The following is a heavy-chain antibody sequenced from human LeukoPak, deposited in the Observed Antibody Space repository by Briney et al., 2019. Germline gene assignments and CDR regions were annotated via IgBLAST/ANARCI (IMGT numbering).Heavy chain of an antibody. J-gene: IGHJ4*02. D-gene: IGHD5-18*01. Sequence: ASVTVSCKASGYNFNGYYLHWVRQAPGQGLEWMGWINPNSGGTNYAQKFQGRVTMTRDTSISTAYMELSRLRSDDTAVYYCAREQDIGMVSTLDYWGQGTLVTVSS. CDR2: INPNSGGT. V-gene: IGHV1-2*02. CDR3: AREQDIGMVSTLDY. CDR1: GYNFNGYY.